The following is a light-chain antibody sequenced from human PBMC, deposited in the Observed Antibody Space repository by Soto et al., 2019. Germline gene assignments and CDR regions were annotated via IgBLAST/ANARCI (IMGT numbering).Light chain of an antibody. CDR2: EVS. CDR1: ISDIGGHNF. Sequence: QSALTQPASVSGSPGQSITISCTGTISDIGGHNFVCWYQQYPGKAPKLIMYEVSARPSGVSDRLFGSRSGNTASLTISRLHAEDEADYYCGSYTASTTCVCGAGTKVTV. J-gene: IGLJ1*01. CDR3: GSYTASTTCV. V-gene: IGLV2-14*01.